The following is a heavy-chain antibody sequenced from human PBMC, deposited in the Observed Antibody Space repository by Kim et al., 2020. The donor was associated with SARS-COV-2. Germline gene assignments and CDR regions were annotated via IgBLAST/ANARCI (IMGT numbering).Heavy chain of an antibody. CDR3: VRDGGGTVAVTGPPSYYYGLDV. D-gene: IGHD6-19*01. CDR2: IKKDGNEK. CDR1: GFVFSNYW. J-gene: IGHJ6*02. V-gene: IGHV3-7*01. Sequence: GGYLRLSCAASGFVFSNYWMTWVRQAPGKGLEWVANIKKDGNEKFYVDSVKGRFTISRDNSKRSLFLQLNSLRHEDTAVYYCVRDGGGTVAVTGPPSYYYGLDVWGQGTTVIVSS.